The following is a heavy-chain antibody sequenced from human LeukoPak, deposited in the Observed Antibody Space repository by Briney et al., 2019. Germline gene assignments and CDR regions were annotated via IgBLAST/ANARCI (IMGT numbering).Heavy chain of an antibody. CDR1: GGSISSGGYY. Sequence: PSQTLSLTCTVSGGSISSGGYYWSWIRQPPGKGLEWIGYIYHSGSTCYNPSLKSRVTISVDTSKNQFSLKLSSVTAADTAVYYCARDIFGELSAFDIWGQGTMVTVSS. CDR3: ARDIFGELSAFDI. V-gene: IGHV4-30-2*01. J-gene: IGHJ3*02. D-gene: IGHD3-10*02. CDR2: IYHSGST.